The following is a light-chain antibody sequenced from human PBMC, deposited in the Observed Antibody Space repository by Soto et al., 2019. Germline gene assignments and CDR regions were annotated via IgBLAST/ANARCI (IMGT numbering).Light chain of an antibody. CDR3: QQHDNLPLT. Sequence: DIQMTQSPSSLSASVGDRVTITCQASQDISDYLNWYQQKAGEAPKLLICDASNLETGVPSRFSGSGSGTDFTFTISSLQAEDIATYYCQQHDNLPLTFGGGTKVEIK. J-gene: IGKJ4*01. CDR1: QDISDY. V-gene: IGKV1-33*01. CDR2: DAS.